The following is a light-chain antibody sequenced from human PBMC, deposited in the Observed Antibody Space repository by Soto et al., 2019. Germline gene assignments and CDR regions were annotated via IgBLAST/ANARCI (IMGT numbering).Light chain of an antibody. CDR1: TGAVTSGYY. Sequence: QAVVTQEPSLTVSPRGTVTLTCASRTGAVTSGYYPTWFQQKPGQPPRALIDSTTYKHSWTPARFSGSLLGGKAALTLSGVQPEDEADYYCLLFYGDGVVFGGGTKLTVL. CDR3: LLFYGDGVV. V-gene: IGLV7-43*01. CDR2: STT. J-gene: IGLJ2*01.